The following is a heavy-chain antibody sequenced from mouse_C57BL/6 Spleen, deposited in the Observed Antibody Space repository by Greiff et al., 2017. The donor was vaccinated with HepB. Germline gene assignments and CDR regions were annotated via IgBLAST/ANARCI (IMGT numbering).Heavy chain of an antibody. CDR1: GYTFTDYE. Sequence: VQLQESGAELVRPGASVTLSCKASGYTFTDYEMHWVKQTPVHGLEWIGAIDPETGGTAYNQKFKGKAIRTADKASSTAYMELRSLTSEDSAVDYCTRWYYGYYFDYWGQGTTLTVSS. CDR2: IDPETGGT. V-gene: IGHV1-15*01. D-gene: IGHD1-1*01. CDR3: TRWYYGYYFDY. J-gene: IGHJ2*01.